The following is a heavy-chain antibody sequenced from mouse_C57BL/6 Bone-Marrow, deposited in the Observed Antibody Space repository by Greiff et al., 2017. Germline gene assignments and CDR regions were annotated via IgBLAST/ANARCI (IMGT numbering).Heavy chain of an antibody. Sequence: LQESGAELARPGASVKLSCKASGYTFTSYGISWVKQRTGQGLEWIGEIYPRSGNTYYNEKFKGKATLTADKSSSTAYMELRSLTSEDSAVYFCARSGSPDMDYWGQGTSVTVSS. CDR3: ARSGSPDMDY. D-gene: IGHD6-1*01. CDR2: IYPRSGNT. V-gene: IGHV1-81*01. CDR1: GYTFTSYG. J-gene: IGHJ4*01.